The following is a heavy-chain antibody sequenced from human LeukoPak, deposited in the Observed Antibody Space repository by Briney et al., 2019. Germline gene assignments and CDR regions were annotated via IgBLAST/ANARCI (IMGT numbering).Heavy chain of an antibody. J-gene: IGHJ4*02. CDR1: GGSFSSYY. V-gene: IGHV4-59*01. CDR3: ARAGDFWSGYQFDY. Sequence: SETLSLTCAVYGGSFSSYYWSWIRQPPGKGLEWIGYIYYSGSTNYNPSLKSRVTISVDTSKNQFSLKLSSVTAADTAVYYCARAGDFWSGYQFDYWGQGTLVTVSS. D-gene: IGHD3-3*01. CDR2: IYYSGST.